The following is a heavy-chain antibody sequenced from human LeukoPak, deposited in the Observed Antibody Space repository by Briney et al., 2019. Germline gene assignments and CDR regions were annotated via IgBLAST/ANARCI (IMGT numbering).Heavy chain of an antibody. CDR1: GGSISGYY. CDR3: ARDQGSGWYDY. V-gene: IGHV4-59*12. D-gene: IGHD6-19*01. Sequence: SETLSLTCTVSGGSISGYYWSWIRQPPGKGLEWIGFIYYSGSTSYNPSLKSRVTISVDTSKNQFSLKMTSVTAADAAVYYCARDQGSGWYDYWGQGTLVTVSS. CDR2: IYYSGST. J-gene: IGHJ5*01.